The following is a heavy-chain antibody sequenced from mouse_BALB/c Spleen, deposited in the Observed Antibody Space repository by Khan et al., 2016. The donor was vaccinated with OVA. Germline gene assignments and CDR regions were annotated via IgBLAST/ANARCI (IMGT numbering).Heavy chain of an antibody. CDR2: IWGGGGT. J-gene: IGHJ4*01. V-gene: IGHV2-6-4*01. D-gene: IGHD2-14*01. CDR1: GFSLSRYN. CDR3: ARAYYRYDGYYAMDY. Sequence: VQLQESGPGLVSPSQSLSITCTVSGFSLSRYNIHWVRQPPGKGLEWLGMIWGGGGTDYNSTLKSRLRISQDNSKSQVFLKMNSLQTADTAMYYCARAYYRYDGYYAMDYWGQGTSGTVSS.